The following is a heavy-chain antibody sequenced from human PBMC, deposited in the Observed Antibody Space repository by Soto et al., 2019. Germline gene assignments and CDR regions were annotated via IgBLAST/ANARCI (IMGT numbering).Heavy chain of an antibody. V-gene: IGHV3-30*04. J-gene: IGHJ3*02. CDR3: ARDGGLSMMVAVDN. CDR2: ISNDGTYK. CDR1: GFTFRTSA. D-gene: IGHD3-22*01. Sequence: QIQLVESGGGVVQPGRSLRLSCAASGFTFRTSAMHWVRQAPGKGLEWVALISNDGTYKYYADSVQGRFIISRDNSENPFYLQMNSLRPEDTAVYFCARDGGLSMMVAVDNWGQGTMVTVSS.